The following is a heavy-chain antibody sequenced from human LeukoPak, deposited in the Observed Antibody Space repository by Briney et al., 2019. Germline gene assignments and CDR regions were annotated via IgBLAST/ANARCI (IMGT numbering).Heavy chain of an antibody. CDR3: ARGPRYCSSTSCRAADY. CDR2: IYYSGST. Sequence: TLSLTCTVSGGSISSGDYYWSWLRQPPGKGLEWIGYIYYSGSTYYNPSLKSRVTISVDTSKNQFSLKLSSVTAADTAVYYCARGPRYCSSTSCRAADYWGQGTLVTVSS. CDR1: GGSISSGDYY. J-gene: IGHJ4*02. V-gene: IGHV4-30-4*08. D-gene: IGHD2-2*01.